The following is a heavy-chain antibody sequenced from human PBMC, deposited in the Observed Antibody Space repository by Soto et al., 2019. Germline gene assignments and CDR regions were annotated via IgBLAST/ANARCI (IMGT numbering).Heavy chain of an antibody. CDR1: GFTLSSYG. Sequence: GGSLRLSCAASGFTLSSYGTHWVRQAPGKGLGGVAVIGYDGSNKYYADSVKARFTISRDNSKTTLYLQMNSLRAENTSVYYCARDHKLYYYYYRAVWGKGTPAPVSS. V-gene: IGHV3-33*01. J-gene: IGHJ6*03. CDR3: ARDHKLYYYYYRAV. CDR2: IGYDGSNK.